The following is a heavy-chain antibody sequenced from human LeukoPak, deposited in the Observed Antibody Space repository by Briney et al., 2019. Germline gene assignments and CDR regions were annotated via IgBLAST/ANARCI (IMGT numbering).Heavy chain of an antibody. V-gene: IGHV3-7*01. Sequence: PGGSLRLSCAASGFTFSDYYMSWVRQAPGKGLEWVANIKQDGSEKYYVDSVKGRFTISRDNAKNSLYLQMNSLRAEDTAVYYCATSASIAVAGDYWGQGTLVTVSS. CDR3: ATSASIAVAGDY. CDR1: GFTFSDYY. D-gene: IGHD6-19*01. J-gene: IGHJ4*02. CDR2: IKQDGSEK.